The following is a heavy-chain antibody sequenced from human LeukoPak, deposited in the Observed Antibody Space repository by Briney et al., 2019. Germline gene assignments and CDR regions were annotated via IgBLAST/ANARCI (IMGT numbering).Heavy chain of an antibody. CDR2: IYYSGST. J-gene: IGHJ4*02. D-gene: IGHD2-2*01. CDR1: GGSISSSSYY. CDR3: ASQQPYQQGHYFDY. V-gene: IGHV4-30-4*08. Sequence: PSETLFLTCTVSGGSISSSSYYWGWIRQPPGKGLEWIGYIYYSGSTYYNPSLKSRVTISVDTSKNQFSLKLSSVTAADTAVYYCASQQPYQQGHYFDYWGQGTLVTVSS.